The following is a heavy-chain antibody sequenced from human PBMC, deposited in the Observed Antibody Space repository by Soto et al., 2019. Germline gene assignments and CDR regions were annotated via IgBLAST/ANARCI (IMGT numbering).Heavy chain of an antibody. CDR2: IYYSGST. V-gene: IGHV4-31*03. CDR3: AREHAVTTRWFDP. Sequence: SETLSLTCTVSGGSISSGGYYWSWIRQHPGKGLEWIGYIYYSGSTYYNPSLKSRVTISVDTSKNQFSLKLSSVTAADTAVYYCAREHAVTTRWFDPWGQGTLVTVSS. CDR1: GGSISSGGYY. J-gene: IGHJ5*02. D-gene: IGHD4-17*01.